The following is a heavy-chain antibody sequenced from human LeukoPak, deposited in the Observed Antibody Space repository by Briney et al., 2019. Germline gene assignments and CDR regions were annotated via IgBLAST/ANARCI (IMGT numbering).Heavy chain of an antibody. D-gene: IGHD4-17*01. V-gene: IGHV3-74*01. CDR1: GFTFSSYW. CDR3: ARDPSPAYGDYVHYYYYGMDV. Sequence: GGSLRLSCAASGFTFSSYWMHWVRQAPGKGLVWVSRINSDGSSTSYADSAKGRFTISRDNAKNTLYLQMNSLRAEDTAVYYCARDPSPAYGDYVHYYYYGMDVWGQGTTVTVSS. CDR2: INSDGSST. J-gene: IGHJ6*02.